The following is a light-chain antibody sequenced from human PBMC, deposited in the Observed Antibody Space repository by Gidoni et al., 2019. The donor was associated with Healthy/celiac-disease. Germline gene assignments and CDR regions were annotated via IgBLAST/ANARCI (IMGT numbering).Light chain of an antibody. J-gene: IGKJ5*01. Sequence: DIQITQSPSTLSASVGDRVTITCRASQSISSWLAWYQQNPGKAPKLLIYDASSLESGVPSRFSGSGSGTEFTLTISSLQTDDFATYYCQQYNSYSITFGQGTRLEIK. CDR3: QQYNSYSIT. CDR2: DAS. V-gene: IGKV1-5*01. CDR1: QSISSW.